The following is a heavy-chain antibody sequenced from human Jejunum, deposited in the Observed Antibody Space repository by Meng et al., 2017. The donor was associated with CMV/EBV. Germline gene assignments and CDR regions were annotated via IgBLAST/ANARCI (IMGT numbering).Heavy chain of an antibody. J-gene: IGHJ4*02. CDR2: IKQDGSEK. Sequence: RLSCAGPGLTIGNDWMTWVSKGAGKGLEGVAKIKQDGSEKFDVEYAKGRLTISRDNAKNSLYQQMNRLRGDDTGVYYCGRNRVDYWGQGTLVTVSS. V-gene: IGHV3-7*03. CDR1: GLTIGNDW. D-gene: IGHD3-10*01. CDR3: GRNRVDY.